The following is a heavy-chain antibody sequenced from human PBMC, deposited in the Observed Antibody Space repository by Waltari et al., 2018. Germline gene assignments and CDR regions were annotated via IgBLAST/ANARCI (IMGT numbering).Heavy chain of an antibody. D-gene: IGHD2-2*01. V-gene: IGHV4-59*01. CDR2: IYDSGST. CDR1: GGSISSYY. J-gene: IGHJ6*02. CDR3: ARDDLPAAGYYYYGMDV. Sequence: QVQLQESGPGLVKPSETLSLTCTVSGGSISSYYWSWIRQPPGKGMEWIGYIYDSGSTNNHPSLKSRVTISVDTSKNQFSLKLSSVTAADTAVYYCARDDLPAAGYYYYGMDVWGQGTTVTVSS.